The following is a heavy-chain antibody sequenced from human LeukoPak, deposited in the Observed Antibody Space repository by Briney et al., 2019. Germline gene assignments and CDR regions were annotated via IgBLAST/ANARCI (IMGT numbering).Heavy chain of an antibody. Sequence: SETLSLACTVSGGSISSYYWSWIRQPPGKGLEWIGYIHYSGSTNYNPSLKSRVTISVDTSKNQFSLKLSSVTAADTAVYYCARDRGYYSDSSGYPHEDMDVWGQGTTVTVSS. D-gene: IGHD3-22*01. V-gene: IGHV4-59*01. CDR1: GGSISSYY. CDR2: IHYSGST. J-gene: IGHJ6*02. CDR3: ARDRGYYSDSSGYPHEDMDV.